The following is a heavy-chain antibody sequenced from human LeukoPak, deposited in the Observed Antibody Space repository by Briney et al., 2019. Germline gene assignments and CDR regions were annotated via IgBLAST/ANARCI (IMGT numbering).Heavy chain of an antibody. D-gene: IGHD6-19*01. CDR3: AKDRDSIAVAGTIFDY. J-gene: IGHJ4*02. CDR2: IPWNSGSI. CDR1: GFTFKDYA. V-gene: IGHV3-9*01. Sequence: GGSLRLSGATSGFTFKDYAMHWARQPPGKGLGWVQDIPWNSGSIGYADSVKGRFTISRDNAKNSLYVQMNSLGAEHTALYYCAKDRDSIAVAGTIFDYWGQGTLVTVSS.